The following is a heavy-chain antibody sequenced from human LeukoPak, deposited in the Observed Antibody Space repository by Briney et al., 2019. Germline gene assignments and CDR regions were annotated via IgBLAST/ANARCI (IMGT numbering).Heavy chain of an antibody. V-gene: IGHV3-7*04. J-gene: IGHJ4*02. CDR2: IKQDGSEK. CDR1: GLSFSSYW. D-gene: IGHD3-22*01. Sequence: GGSLRLCCAASGLSFSSYWMSWVRQAPGKGLEWVANIKQDGSEKYYVDSVKGRFTISRDNSKNSLFLQMNSLRAEDTAVYYCARGEYYYDGGYWGQGTLVTVSS. CDR3: ARGEYYYDGGY.